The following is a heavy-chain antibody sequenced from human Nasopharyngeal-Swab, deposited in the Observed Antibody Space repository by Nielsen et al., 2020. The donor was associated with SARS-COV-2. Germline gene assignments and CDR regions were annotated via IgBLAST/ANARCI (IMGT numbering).Heavy chain of an antibody. Sequence: WIRQPRGKGPEWIAEINHSGRTNYNPSLKSRVTLSVDTSMNQVSLEVSSVTAADTAVYYCARGLSGIVPAPILGLGPYYYYYYMDVWGKGTTVTVSS. D-gene: IGHD2-2*01. V-gene: IGHV4-34*01. J-gene: IGHJ6*03. CDR3: ARGLSGIVPAPILGLGPYYYYYYMDV. CDR2: INHSGRT.